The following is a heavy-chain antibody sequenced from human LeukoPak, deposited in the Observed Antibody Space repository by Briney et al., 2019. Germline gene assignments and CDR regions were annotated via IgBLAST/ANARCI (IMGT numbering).Heavy chain of an antibody. CDR2: IIPIFGTA. CDR1: GGTFSSYA. J-gene: IGHJ4*02. CDR3: ASLYSHNDY. Sequence: ASVKFSCKASGGTFSSYAITWVRQAPGQGLEWMGGIIPIFGTANYAQKFQGRVTITADESTSTAYMELSSLRSEDTAVYYCASLYSHNDYWGQGTLVTVSS. V-gene: IGHV1-69*13. D-gene: IGHD3-16*01.